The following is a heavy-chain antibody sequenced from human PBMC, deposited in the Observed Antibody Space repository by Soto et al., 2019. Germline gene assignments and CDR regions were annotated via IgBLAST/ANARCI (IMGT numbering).Heavy chain of an antibody. CDR2: IYHSGST. V-gene: IGHV4-30-2*01. Sequence: SETLSLTCAVSGGSISSGGYSWSWIRQPPGKGLEWIGYIYHSGSTYYNPSLKSRVTISVDRSKNQFSLKLSSVTAADTAVYYCARYCSSTSCGYFQHWGLGTLVTVSS. CDR3: ARYCSSTSCGYFQH. D-gene: IGHD2-2*01. J-gene: IGHJ1*01. CDR1: GGSISSGGYS.